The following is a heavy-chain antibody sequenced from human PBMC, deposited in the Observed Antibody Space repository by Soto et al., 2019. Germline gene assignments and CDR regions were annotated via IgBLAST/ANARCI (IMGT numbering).Heavy chain of an antibody. D-gene: IGHD6-19*01. CDR3: AKDRYSSGSNYFDH. CDR2: LSYDGSNK. CDR1: GLTFSTFG. J-gene: IGHJ4*02. Sequence: GGSLRLSCAASGLTFSTFGMHWVRQSSGKGLEWVARLSYDGSNKYYADSVKGRFTISRDNSKNTLFLQMNGLRAEDTAVYYCAKDRYSSGSNYFDHWGQGTQVTVSS. V-gene: IGHV3-30*18.